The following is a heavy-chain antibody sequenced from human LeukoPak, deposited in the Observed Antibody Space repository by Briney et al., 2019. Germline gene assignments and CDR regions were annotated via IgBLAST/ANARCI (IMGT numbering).Heavy chain of an antibody. D-gene: IGHD3-16*02. V-gene: IGHV1-46*01. CDR2: INPIGGSA. Sequence: ASMKVAYMASGYTFIKKYIHWVRQAPGQGLEWMGKINPIGGSATYAQKFQGRVTMTRDTSTSTVYMELSSLKSEDTAVFYCARVSGMGELSVEVDYWGQGTLVTVSS. CDR1: GYTFIKKY. J-gene: IGHJ4*02. CDR3: ARVSGMGELSVEVDY.